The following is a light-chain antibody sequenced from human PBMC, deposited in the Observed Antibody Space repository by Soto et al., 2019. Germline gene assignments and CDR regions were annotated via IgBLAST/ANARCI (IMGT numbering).Light chain of an antibody. J-gene: IGLJ3*02. CDR2: ANS. CDR1: TSNIGAGYD. V-gene: IGLV1-40*01. Sequence: QSVLTQAPSVTGAPGQRVTISCTGSTSNIGAGYDVHWYQQLPGTAPKVLIYANSNRASGVPDRFSGSKSGTSASLAITGLKAEDEADYYCQSYDSSLSGWVFGGGTKLTVL. CDR3: QSYDSSLSGWV.